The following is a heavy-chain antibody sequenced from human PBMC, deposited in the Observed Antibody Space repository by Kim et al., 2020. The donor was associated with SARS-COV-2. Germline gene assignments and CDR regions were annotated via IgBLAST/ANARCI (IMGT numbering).Heavy chain of an antibody. J-gene: IGHJ4*01. CDR3: AKDTGWLQRYYYFDY. D-gene: IGHD5-12*01. CDR1: GFTFSSYG. V-gene: IGHV3-30*18. CDR2: ISYDGSNK. Sequence: GGSLRLSCAASGFTFSSYGMHWVRQAPGKGLEWVAVISYDGSNKYYADSVKGRFTISRDNSKNTLYLQMNSLRAEDTAVYYCAKDTGWLQRYYYFDYWG.